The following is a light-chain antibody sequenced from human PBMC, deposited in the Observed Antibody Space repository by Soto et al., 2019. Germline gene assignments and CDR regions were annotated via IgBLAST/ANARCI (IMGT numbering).Light chain of an antibody. CDR2: GAS. V-gene: IGKV3-20*01. J-gene: IGKJ1*01. Sequence: LSPGERATLSCRASQSVSSNYLAWYQQKPGQAPRLLIYGASSRATGIPDRFSGSGSGTDFTLTISRLEPEDFAVYYCQQYGSSPRTFGKGTKVDI. CDR1: QSVSSNY. CDR3: QQYGSSPRT.